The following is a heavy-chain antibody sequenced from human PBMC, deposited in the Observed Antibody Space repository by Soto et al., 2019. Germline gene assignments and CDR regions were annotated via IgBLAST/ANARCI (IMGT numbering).Heavy chain of an antibody. D-gene: IGHD5-12*01. CDR1: GGTFSSYA. CDR2: IIPIFGTA. J-gene: IGHJ5*02. V-gene: IGHV1-69*13. CDR3: VRDKGYSGYEVDNWFDP. Sequence: SVKVSCKASGGTFSSYAISWVRQAPGQGLEWMGGIIPIFGTANYAQKFQGRVTITADESTSTAYMELSSLRSEDTAVYYCVRDKGYSGYEVDNWFDPWGQGTLVTVSS.